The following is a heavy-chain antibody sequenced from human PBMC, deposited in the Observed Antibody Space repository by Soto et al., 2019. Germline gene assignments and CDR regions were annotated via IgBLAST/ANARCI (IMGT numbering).Heavy chain of an antibody. D-gene: IGHD3-22*01. J-gene: IGHJ4*02. V-gene: IGHV1-46*01. Sequence: QVQLVQSGAEVKKPGASVKVSCKASGYTFTSYYMHWVRQAPGQGLEWMGIINPSGGSTSYAQKFQGRVTMTRDTSTSTVYMELSSLRSEDTAVYYCARDGTLYDSRAYYYLYWGQGTLVTVSS. CDR1: GYTFTSYY. CDR2: INPSGGST. CDR3: ARDGTLYDSRAYYYLY.